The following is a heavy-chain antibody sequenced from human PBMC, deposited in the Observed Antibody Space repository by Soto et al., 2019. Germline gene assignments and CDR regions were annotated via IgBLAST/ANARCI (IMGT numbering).Heavy chain of an antibody. CDR3: ARGVGSGSYYNQYNWYDP. CDR1: GYTFTNYG. V-gene: IGHV1-18*01. CDR2: ISAYNGNT. J-gene: IGHJ5*02. D-gene: IGHD3-10*01. Sequence: QVQLVQSGAEVKKPGASVKVSCKASGYTFTNYGISWVRQAPGQGLEWMGWISAYNGNTKYAQKLQGRVTMTTDTSTSTAYMEPRSLRSDDTAVYYCARGVGSGSYYNQYNWYDPWGQGTLVTVSS.